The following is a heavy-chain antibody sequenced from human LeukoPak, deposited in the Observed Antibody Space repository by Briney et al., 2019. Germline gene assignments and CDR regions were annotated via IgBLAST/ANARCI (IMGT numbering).Heavy chain of an antibody. J-gene: IGHJ6*03. Sequence: GGSLRLSCAASGFTFSRYAMGWVRQAPGKGLEWVSAISGTGGSTYYADSVKGRFTISRDNSKNTLYVQMNSLRAEDTAVYYCATHGGTAMDNYYYYYMDVWGKGTTVTVSS. D-gene: IGHD5-18*01. CDR1: GFTFSRYA. CDR2: ISGTGGST. CDR3: ATHGGTAMDNYYYYYMDV. V-gene: IGHV3-23*01.